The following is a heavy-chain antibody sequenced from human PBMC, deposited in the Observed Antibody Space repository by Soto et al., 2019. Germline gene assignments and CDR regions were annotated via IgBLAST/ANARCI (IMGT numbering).Heavy chain of an antibody. CDR1: GFTFSSYG. V-gene: IGHV3-30*18. D-gene: IGHD5-12*01. CDR2: ISYDGSNK. J-gene: IGHJ4*02. CDR3: AKDHLPIVATMGGY. Sequence: GGSLRLSCAASGFTFSSYGMHWVRQAPGKGLEWVAVISYDGSNKYYADSVKGRFTISRDNSKNTLYLQMNSLRAEDTAVYYCAKDHLPIVATMGGYWGQGTLVTVSS.